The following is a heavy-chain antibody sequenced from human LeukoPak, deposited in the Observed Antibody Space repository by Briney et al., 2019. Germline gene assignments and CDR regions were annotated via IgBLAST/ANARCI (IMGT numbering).Heavy chain of an antibody. CDR3: AELGITMIGGV. CDR2: ISSSGSTI. J-gene: IGHJ4*02. CDR1: GFTFSSYE. D-gene: IGHD3-10*02. V-gene: IGHV3-48*03. Sequence: PGGSLRLSCAASGFTFSSYEMNWVRQAPGKGPEWVSYISSSGSTIYYADSVKGRFTISRDNAKNSLYLQMNSLRAEDTAVYYCAELGITMIGGVWGQGTLVTVSS.